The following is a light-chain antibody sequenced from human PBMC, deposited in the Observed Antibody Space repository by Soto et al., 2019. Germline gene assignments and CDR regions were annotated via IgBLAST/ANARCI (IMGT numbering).Light chain of an antibody. CDR1: SSDVGGYNY. Sequence: QSVLTQPASVSGSPGQSITISCTGTSSDVGGYNYVSWYQQYPGKAPKLMIYEVSNRPSGVSNRFSGSKSGNTASLTISGLQAEDEADYYCSSYTSDSTLFGGGTKVTVL. CDR2: EVS. J-gene: IGLJ2*01. V-gene: IGLV2-14*01. CDR3: SSYTSDSTL.